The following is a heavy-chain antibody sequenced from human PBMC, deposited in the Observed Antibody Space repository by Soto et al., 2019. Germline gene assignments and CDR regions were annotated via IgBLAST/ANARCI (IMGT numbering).Heavy chain of an antibody. J-gene: IGHJ6*02. CDR3: AKGRDPYYDILTGYPTQFYYYGMDV. V-gene: IGHV3-23*01. CDR1: GFTFSSYA. Sequence: EVQLLESGGGLVQPGGSLRLSCAASGFTFSSYAMSWVRQAPGKGLEWVSAISGSGGSTYYADSVKGRFTISRDNSKNTLYLQMNSLRAEDTAVYYCAKGRDPYYDILTGYPTQFYYYGMDVWGQGTTVTVSS. CDR2: ISGSGGST. D-gene: IGHD3-9*01.